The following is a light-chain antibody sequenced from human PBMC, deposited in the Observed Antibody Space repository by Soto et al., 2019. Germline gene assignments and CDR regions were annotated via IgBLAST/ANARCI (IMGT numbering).Light chain of an antibody. CDR2: EVT. CDR3: SSYTSNTTPSLV. CDR1: TSDVGGYNF. V-gene: IGLV2-14*01. Sequence: QSALTQPASVSGSPGQSITISCTGTTSDVGGYNFVSWYQQHPGKAPKLMIYEVTNRPSGVSNRFSGSKSGNTASLTISGLQAEDEADYYCSSYTSNTTPSLVFGGGTKVTVL. J-gene: IGLJ3*02.